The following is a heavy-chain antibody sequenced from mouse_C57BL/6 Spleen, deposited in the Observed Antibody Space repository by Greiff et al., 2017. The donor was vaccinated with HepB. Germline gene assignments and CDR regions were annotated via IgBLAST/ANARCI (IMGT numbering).Heavy chain of an antibody. CDR3: ARGRYDYDRYWYFDV. CDR2: IYPGDGDT. CDR1: GYAFSSSW. J-gene: IGHJ1*03. Sequence: QVQLQQSGPELVKPGASVKISCKASGYAFSSSWMNWVKQRPGKGLEWIGRIYPGDGDTNYNGKFKGKATLTADKSSSTAYMQLSSLTSEDSAVYFCARGRYDYDRYWYFDVWGTGTTVTVSS. D-gene: IGHD2-4*01. V-gene: IGHV1-82*01.